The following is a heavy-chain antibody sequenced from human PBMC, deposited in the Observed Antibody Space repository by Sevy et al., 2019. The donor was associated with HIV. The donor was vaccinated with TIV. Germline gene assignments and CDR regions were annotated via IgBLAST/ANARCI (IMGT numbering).Heavy chain of an antibody. V-gene: IGHV3-21*01. CDR3: ASDRDGSGSSGGYGMDV. CDR2: ISSSSNYI. D-gene: IGHD3-10*01. CDR1: GFTFSTWS. J-gene: IGHJ6*02. Sequence: GGSLRLSCVASGFTFSTWSMNWVRQAPGKGLEWVSLISSSSNYIYYADSVKGRFTISRDNAKHSLYLQMNSLRAEDTAVYYCASDRDGSGSSGGYGMDVWGPGTTVTVSS.